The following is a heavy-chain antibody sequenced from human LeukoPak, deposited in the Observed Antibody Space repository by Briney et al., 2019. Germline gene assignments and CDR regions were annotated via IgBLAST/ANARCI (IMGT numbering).Heavy chain of an antibody. Sequence: GGSLRLSCAASGFTFTTYWMSWVRQPPGKGLEWVANIKQDGTEKYYVDSVKGRFTISRGNAKNTLYLQMNSLRAEDTAVYYCAKGGPLRLGELSSFDYWGQGTLVTVSS. J-gene: IGHJ4*02. CDR3: AKGGPLRLGELSSFDY. CDR2: IKQDGTEK. V-gene: IGHV3-7*03. CDR1: GFTFTTYW. D-gene: IGHD3-16*02.